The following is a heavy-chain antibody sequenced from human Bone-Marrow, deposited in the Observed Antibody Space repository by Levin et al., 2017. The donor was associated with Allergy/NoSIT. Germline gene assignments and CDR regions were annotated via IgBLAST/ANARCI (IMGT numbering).Heavy chain of an antibody. Sequence: SQTLSLTCTVSGGSISSGGYYWSWIRQHPGKGLEWIGYIYYSGSTYYNPSLKSRVTISVDTSKNQFSLKLSSVTAADTAVYYCARDGIAAAGTFDYGMDVWGQGTTVTVSS. CDR1: GGSISSGGYY. V-gene: IGHV4-31*03. CDR2: IYYSGST. D-gene: IGHD6-13*01. J-gene: IGHJ6*02. CDR3: ARDGIAAAGTFDYGMDV.